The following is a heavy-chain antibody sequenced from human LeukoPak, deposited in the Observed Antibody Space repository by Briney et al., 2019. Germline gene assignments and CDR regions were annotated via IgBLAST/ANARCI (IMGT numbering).Heavy chain of an antibody. Sequence: TSQTLSLTCTVSGGSISRGYYRGWIRPHPGTGLERIGYMYYSGTTYYNPSLKSRLTISIHKSKNQFSLKLSSVTGADTAVYYCARATLTIRSSKWYFDYWGQGTLVTVSS. D-gene: IGHD4-17*01. V-gene: IGHV4-31*03. CDR3: ARATLTIRSSKWYFDY. CDR2: MYYSGTT. J-gene: IGHJ4*02. CDR1: GGSISRGYY.